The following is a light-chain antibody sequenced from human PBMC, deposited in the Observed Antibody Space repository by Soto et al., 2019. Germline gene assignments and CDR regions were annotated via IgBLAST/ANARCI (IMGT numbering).Light chain of an antibody. J-gene: IGKJ1*01. CDR3: QQYRAYPWS. CDR2: EAS. V-gene: IGKV1-5*03. Sequence: DIQMTQSPSTLSSSVGDRVTFTCRASQTINSWLAWYQQKPGKAPKLLIYEASSLESGVPSRFSGSGSGTEFTLTISGLQPDDFATYYCQQYRAYPWSFGQGTTVAIK. CDR1: QTINSW.